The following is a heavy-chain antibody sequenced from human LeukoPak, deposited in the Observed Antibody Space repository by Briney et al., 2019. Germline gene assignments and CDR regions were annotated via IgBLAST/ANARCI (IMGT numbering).Heavy chain of an antibody. V-gene: IGHV4-34*01. CDR3: ARAAAPRGAFDI. D-gene: IGHD6-25*01. CDR1: GGSFSGYY. Sequence: SETLSLTCAVYGGSFSGYYWSWIRQPPGKGLEWIGEINHSGSTNYNPSLKSRVTISVDTSKKQFSLKPSSVTAADTAVYYCARAAAPRGAFDIWGQGTMVTVSS. J-gene: IGHJ3*02. CDR2: INHSGST.